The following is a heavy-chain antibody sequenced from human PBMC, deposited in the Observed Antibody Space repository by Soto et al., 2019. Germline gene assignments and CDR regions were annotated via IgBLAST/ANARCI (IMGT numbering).Heavy chain of an antibody. Sequence: PGGSLRLSCAASGSTFSSYGMHWVRQAPGKGLEWVAVISYDGSNKYYADSVKGRFTISRDNSKNTLYLQMDSPRTEDTAPYYCAKDGGTSGNFDHWGQGTPVTVSS. CDR2: ISYDGSNK. CDR1: GSTFSSYG. J-gene: IGHJ4*02. V-gene: IGHV3-30*18. D-gene: IGHD3-10*01. CDR3: AKDGGTSGNFDH.